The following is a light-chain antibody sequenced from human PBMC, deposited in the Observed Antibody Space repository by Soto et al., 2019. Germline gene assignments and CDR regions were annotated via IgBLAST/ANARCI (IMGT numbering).Light chain of an antibody. CDR1: QSVSNNY. V-gene: IGKV3-20*01. J-gene: IGKJ5*01. CDR3: QQFDNSAIT. CDR2: GVS. Sequence: EIVLTTSPGTLSLSPGERATLSCRASQSVSNNYLAWYQHKPGQAPRLLIYGVSTRATGIPDRFSGSGSGTDFTLTLSRLEPEGFAVYYCQQFDNSAITFGQGTRLEIK.